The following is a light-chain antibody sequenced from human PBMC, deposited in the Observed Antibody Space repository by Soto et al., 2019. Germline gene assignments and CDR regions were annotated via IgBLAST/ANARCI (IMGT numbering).Light chain of an antibody. CDR1: SSDVGGYNY. CDR3: SSYTSGTTLYV. V-gene: IGLV2-14*01. CDR2: ASS. J-gene: IGLJ1*01. Sequence: QSALTQPASVSGSPGQSITISCTGTSSDVGGYNYVSWYQHHPGKAPRLMIYASSSRPSGVSHRFSGSWSGNTASLTISGLQAEDEADYYCSSYTSGTTLYVFGTGTKLTVL.